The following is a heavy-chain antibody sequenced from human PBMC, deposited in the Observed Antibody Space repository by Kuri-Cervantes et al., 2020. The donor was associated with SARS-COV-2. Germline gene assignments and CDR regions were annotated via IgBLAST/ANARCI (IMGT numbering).Heavy chain of an antibody. CDR1: GYSISSGYY. CDR2: IYHSGST. J-gene: IGHJ6*03. V-gene: IGHV4-38-2*01. Sequence: SQTLSLTCAVSGYSISSGYYWGWIRQPPGKGLEWIGSIYHSGSTYYNPSLKSRVTISVDTSKNQFSLKLSSVTAADTAVYYCARAYGLLRYIYYMDVWGEGTTVTVSS. CDR3: ARAYGLLRYIYYMDV. D-gene: IGHD3-9*01.